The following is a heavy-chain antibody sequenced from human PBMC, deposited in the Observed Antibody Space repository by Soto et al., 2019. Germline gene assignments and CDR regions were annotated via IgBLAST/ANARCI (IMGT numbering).Heavy chain of an antibody. CDR1: GYTFSSYA. D-gene: IGHD1-1*01. CDR3: ARELERVFDY. V-gene: IGHV3-30*04. CDR2: IAYDGRNK. J-gene: IGHJ4*02. Sequence: QVQLVESGGGVVQPGRALRLSCAASGYTFSSYAMHWIHQAQGKGLEWVAVIAYDGRNKYYADSVKGRFTISRDNSKNTLYLQMNSLRIEDTAVYYCARELERVFDYWGQGTLVTVSS.